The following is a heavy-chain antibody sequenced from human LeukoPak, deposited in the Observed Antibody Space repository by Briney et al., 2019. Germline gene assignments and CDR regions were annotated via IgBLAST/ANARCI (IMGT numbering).Heavy chain of an antibody. CDR1: GFTFSSYS. J-gene: IGHJ5*02. V-gene: IGHV3-21*01. CDR2: ISSSSSYI. Sequence: PGRSLRLSCAASGFTFSSYSMNWVRQAPGKGLEWVSSISSSSSYIYYADSVKGRFTISRDNAKNSLYLQMNSLRAEDTAVYYCTRGVPPRWFDPWGQGTLVTVSS. D-gene: IGHD3-10*01. CDR3: TRGVPPRWFDP.